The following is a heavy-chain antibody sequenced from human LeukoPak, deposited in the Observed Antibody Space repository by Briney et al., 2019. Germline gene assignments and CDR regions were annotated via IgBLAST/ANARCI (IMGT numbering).Heavy chain of an antibody. V-gene: IGHV4-34*01. D-gene: IGHD3-10*01. CDR1: GGSFSGYY. CDR2: INHSGST. Sequence: SETLSLTCAVYGGSFSGYYWSWIRQPPGKGLEWIGEINHSGSTNYNPSLKSRVTISVDTSKNQFSLKLSSVTAADTAVYYCARDYYGSGSDIWGQGTMVTVSS. J-gene: IGHJ3*02. CDR3: ARDYYGSGSDI.